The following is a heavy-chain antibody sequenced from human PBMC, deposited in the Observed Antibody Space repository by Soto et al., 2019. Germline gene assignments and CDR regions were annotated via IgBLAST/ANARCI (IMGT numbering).Heavy chain of an antibody. D-gene: IGHD3-22*01. CDR2: IYPGDSDT. J-gene: IGHJ4*02. Sequence: GESLKISCKGSGYRFTSYWIGWVRQMPGKGLEWMGIIYPGDSDTRYSPSFQGQVTISADKSISTAYLQWSSLKASDTAMYYCARRLNYYDSSGPEYYFDYWGQGALVTVSS. V-gene: IGHV5-51*01. CDR1: GYRFTSYW. CDR3: ARRLNYYDSSGPEYYFDY.